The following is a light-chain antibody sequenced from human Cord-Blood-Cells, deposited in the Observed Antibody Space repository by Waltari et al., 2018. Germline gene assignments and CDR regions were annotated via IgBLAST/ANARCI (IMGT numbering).Light chain of an antibody. CDR2: EVS. V-gene: IGLV2-23*02. CDR1: SSDVGSYTL. CDR3: CSYAGSSTFV. J-gene: IGLJ1*01. Sequence: QSALTQPASVSGSPGQSITISCTGTSSDVGSYTLASWYQQHPGKAPKLMIYEVSKRPSGVSNRFSGSKSGNTASLTISGLQAEDEADYYCCSYAGSSTFVFGTGTKVTVL.